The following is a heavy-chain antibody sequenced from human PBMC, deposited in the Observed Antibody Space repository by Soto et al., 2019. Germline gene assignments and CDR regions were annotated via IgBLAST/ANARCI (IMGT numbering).Heavy chain of an antibody. J-gene: IGHJ4*02. V-gene: IGHV1-18*01. CDR2: ISAHNGNT. CDR1: GYTFTSCG. D-gene: IGHD1-1*01. CDR3: ARGRYGDY. Sequence: QVHLVQCGAEVKKPGASVKVSCTGSGYTFTSCGITWVRQAPGQGLEWMGWISAHNGNTDYAQKLQGRVTVTRDTSTSTAYMELRSLRSDDTAVYYCARGRYGDYWGQGALVTVSS.